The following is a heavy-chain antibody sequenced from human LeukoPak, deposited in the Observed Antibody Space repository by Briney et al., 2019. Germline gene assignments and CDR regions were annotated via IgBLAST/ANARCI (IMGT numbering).Heavy chain of an antibody. D-gene: IGHD3-22*01. CDR3: ARGNYYDSSGYYF. CDR1: GYSFNDKY. J-gene: IGHJ4*02. V-gene: IGHV1-2*02. CDR2: INPNSGGT. Sequence: ASVKVSCKASGYSFNDKYLHWVRQAPGQGLEWMGSINPNSGGTNYAQKFQGRVTMTRDTSISTAYMELSRLRSDDTAVYYCARGNYYDSSGYYFWGQGTLVTVSS.